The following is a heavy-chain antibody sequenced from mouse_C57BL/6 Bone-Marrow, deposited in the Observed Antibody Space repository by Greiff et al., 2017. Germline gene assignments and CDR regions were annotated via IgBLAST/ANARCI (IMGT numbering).Heavy chain of an antibody. Sequence: QVQLKQPGPELVKPGASVKLSCKASGYTFTGYWMHWVMQRPGQGLEWIGEIDPSYGSTSYNQKFKGKATLTVDQSSSTAYMQLNILTAEDSAVCYCARSDYWGKGTTLTVSS. CDR2: IDPSYGST. V-gene: IGHV1-69*02. J-gene: IGHJ2*01. CDR1: GYTFTGYW. CDR3: ARSDY.